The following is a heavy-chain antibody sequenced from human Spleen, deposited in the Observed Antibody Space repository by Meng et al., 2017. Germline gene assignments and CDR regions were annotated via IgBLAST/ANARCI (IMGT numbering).Heavy chain of an antibody. CDR1: GYNFPDYW. D-gene: IGHD6-13*01. J-gene: IGHJ4*02. Sequence: ASVKVSCKPSGYNFPDYWLHWVRRAPGQGLEWMGRIDPKSGDTHYAQSFQGRVTMTGDTSISTAYIELSGLRSDDTAMYYCARDEDISAAGKLFGDYWGQGTLVTVSS. CDR3: ARDEDISAAGKLFGDY. CDR2: IDPKSGDT. V-gene: IGHV1-2*06.